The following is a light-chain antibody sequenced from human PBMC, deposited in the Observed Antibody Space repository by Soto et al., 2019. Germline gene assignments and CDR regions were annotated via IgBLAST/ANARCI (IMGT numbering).Light chain of an antibody. CDR1: SSDVGGYNY. Sequence: QSVLTQPRSVSGSPGQSVTISCTGTSSDVGGYNYVSWYQQHPGKAPKLMIYDVSKRPSGVPDRFSGSKSGNTASLTISGLQAEDDADYYCCSYAGSYTFLFGGGTKLTVL. V-gene: IGLV2-11*01. CDR2: DVS. CDR3: CSYAGSYTFL. J-gene: IGLJ2*01.